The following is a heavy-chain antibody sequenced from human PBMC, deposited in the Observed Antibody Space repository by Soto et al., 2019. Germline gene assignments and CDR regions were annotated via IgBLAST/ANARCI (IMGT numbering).Heavy chain of an antibody. D-gene: IGHD6-13*01. J-gene: IGHJ3*02. CDR3: ARPGIAAAGTDAFDI. CDR2: TRNKANSYTT. CDR1: GFTFSDHY. V-gene: IGHV3-72*01. Sequence: GGSLRLSCAASGFTFSDHYMDWVRQAPGKGLEGVGRTRNKANSYTTEYAASVKGRFTISRDDSKNSLYLQMNSLKTEDTAVYYCARPGIAAAGTDAFDIWGQGTMVTVSS.